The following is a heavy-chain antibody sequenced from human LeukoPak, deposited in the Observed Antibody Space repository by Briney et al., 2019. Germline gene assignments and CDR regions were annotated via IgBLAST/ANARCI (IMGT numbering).Heavy chain of an antibody. Sequence: PGGSLRLSCAGSGFSFSSYAMHWVRQAPGKGLEWVTLIRHDGSNTYYADSVKGRFTISRDNAKNSLYLQMNSLRAEDTAVYYCAELGITMIGGVWGKGTTVTISS. J-gene: IGHJ6*04. V-gene: IGHV3-30*02. CDR2: IRHDGSNT. D-gene: IGHD3-10*02. CDR3: AELGITMIGGV. CDR1: GFSFSSYA.